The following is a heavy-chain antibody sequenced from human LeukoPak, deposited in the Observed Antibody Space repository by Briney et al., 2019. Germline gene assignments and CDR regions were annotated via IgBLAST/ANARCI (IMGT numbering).Heavy chain of an antibody. V-gene: IGHV1-2*06. CDR3: ARGQNYYDSSGYYYNY. CDR2: ISPHSGGT. CDR1: AYTFTDYY. D-gene: IGHD3-22*01. Sequence: ASVKVSCKASAYTFTDYYIHSVRQAPGQGLEWMGRISPHSGGTNYVQKFQGRVTMTRDTSISTVYMELSSLRSDDTAVYYCARGQNYYDSSGYYYNYWGQGTLVTVSS. J-gene: IGHJ4*02.